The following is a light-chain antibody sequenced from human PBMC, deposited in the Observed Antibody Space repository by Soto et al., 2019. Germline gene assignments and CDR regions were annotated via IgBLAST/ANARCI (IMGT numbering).Light chain of an antibody. CDR2: DAS. CDR1: QGVSTY. J-gene: IGKJ4*01. V-gene: IGKV3-11*01. Sequence: EIVLTQSPATLSLSPGERATLSCRASQGVSTYLAWYQQKPGQAPRLLIYDASNRATGIPARFSGSGSGTDFTLTISNLEPEDFAVYYCQQRRNWPLLTFGGGTKVEIK. CDR3: QQRRNWPLLT.